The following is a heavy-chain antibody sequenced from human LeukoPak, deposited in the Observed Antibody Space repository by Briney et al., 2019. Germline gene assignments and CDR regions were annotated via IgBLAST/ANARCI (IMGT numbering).Heavy chain of an antibody. D-gene: IGHD6-19*01. J-gene: IGHJ3*02. CDR1: GCTFSSYG. Sequence: GGSLRLSCAASGCTFSSYGMHWIRQAPGKGLDWVAVIWYDGSNKYYADSVKGRFTISRDNSKNTLYLQMNSLRAEDTAVYYCARDGIRAGAFDTWGQGTMVTVSS. CDR3: ARDGIRAGAFDT. V-gene: IGHV3-33*01. CDR2: IWYDGSNK.